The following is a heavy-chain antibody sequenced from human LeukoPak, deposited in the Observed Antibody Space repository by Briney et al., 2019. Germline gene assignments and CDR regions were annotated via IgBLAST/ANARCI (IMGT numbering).Heavy chain of an antibody. V-gene: IGHV3-30*03. CDR2: ISYDGSNK. CDR3: ARDPYSIAVGKDAFDI. J-gene: IGHJ3*02. CDR1: GFTFSTYG. Sequence: GGSLRLSCAASGFTFSTYGMRWVRQAPGKGLEFVALISYDGSNKYYADSVKGRFTISRDNSKNTLYLQMNSLRAEDTAVYYCARDPYSIAVGKDAFDIWGQGTMVTVSS. D-gene: IGHD6-19*01.